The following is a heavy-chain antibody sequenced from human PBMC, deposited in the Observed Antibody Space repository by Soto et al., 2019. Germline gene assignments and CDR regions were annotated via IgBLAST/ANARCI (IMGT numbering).Heavy chain of an antibody. CDR1: GGSVNGYY. V-gene: IGHV4-34*02. CDR3: ATRITVFGVLIPPFDP. CDR2: INHTGGT. J-gene: IGHJ5*02. Sequence: QVHLQQWGAGLLKPSETLSLTCAVYGGSVNGYYWNWIRQPPGKGLEWIGEINHTGGTHYNPSLKSRVTMSVDTSKDQFSLRLRSVTAADTAIYYCATRITVFGVLIPPFDPWCQGTQVTVSS. D-gene: IGHD3-3*01.